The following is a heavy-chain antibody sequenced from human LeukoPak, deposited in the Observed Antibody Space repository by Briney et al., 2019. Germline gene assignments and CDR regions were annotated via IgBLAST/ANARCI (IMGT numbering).Heavy chain of an antibody. CDR2: IYYSGST. V-gene: IGHV4-39*01. J-gene: IGHJ4*02. CDR1: GGSISSSSYY. Sequence: PSETLSLTCTVSGGSISSSSYYWGWTRQPPGKGLEWIGSIYYSGSTYYNPSLKSRVTISVDTSKNQFSLKLSSVTAADTAVYYCARTLIAAAGTFDYWGQGTLVTVSS. D-gene: IGHD6-13*01. CDR3: ARTLIAAAGTFDY.